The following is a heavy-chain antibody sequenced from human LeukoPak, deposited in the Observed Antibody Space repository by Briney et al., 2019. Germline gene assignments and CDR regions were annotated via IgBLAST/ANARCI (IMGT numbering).Heavy chain of an antibody. V-gene: IGHV3-15*01. CDR2: IKSKTDGGTT. CDR1: GFTFSSYA. J-gene: IGHJ6*02. Sequence: GGSLRLSCAASGFTFSSYAMSWVRQAPGKGLEWVGRIKSKTDGGTTDYAAPVKGRFTISRDDSKNTLYLQMDSLKTEDTAVYYCTTGLVTTRRYYYYGMDVWGQGTTVTVSS. CDR3: TTGLVTTRRYYYYGMDV. D-gene: IGHD4-11*01.